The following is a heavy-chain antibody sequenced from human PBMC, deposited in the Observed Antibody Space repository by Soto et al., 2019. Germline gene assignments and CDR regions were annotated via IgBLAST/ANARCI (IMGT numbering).Heavy chain of an antibody. CDR1: GGSFNGYY. D-gene: IGHD6-19*01. J-gene: IGHJ5*02. Sequence: QVQLQPWGAGLLKPSETLSLTCAVYGGSFNGYYWRWIRQPPGKGLEWIGEINHSGSTNYNPSLTRRVTISVDTSKHQFSLKLSSVSDADTAVYYCARAEYSSEFHPWGQGALVTVSS. V-gene: IGHV4-34*01. CDR3: ARAEYSSEFHP. CDR2: INHSGST.